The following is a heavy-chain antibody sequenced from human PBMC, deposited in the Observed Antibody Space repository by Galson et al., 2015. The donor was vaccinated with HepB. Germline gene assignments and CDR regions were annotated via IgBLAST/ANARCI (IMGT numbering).Heavy chain of an antibody. CDR3: ARDRGGSPMSPDAFDI. D-gene: IGHD2-15*01. CDR2: ISSSGSTI. Sequence: SLRLSCAASGFTFSDYYMSWIRQAPGKGLEWVSYISSSGSTIYYADSVKGRFTISRDNAKNSLYLQMNSLRAEDTAVYYCARDRGGSPMSPDAFDIWGQGTMVTVSS. J-gene: IGHJ3*02. V-gene: IGHV3-11*01. CDR1: GFTFSDYY.